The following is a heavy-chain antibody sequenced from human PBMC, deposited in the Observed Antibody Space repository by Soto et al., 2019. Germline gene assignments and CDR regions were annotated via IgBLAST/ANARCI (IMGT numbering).Heavy chain of an antibody. J-gene: IGHJ4*02. D-gene: IGHD6-19*01. CDR3: ARDDGQQWLVPYGY. CDR1: GYTFTSYG. Sequence: GASVKVSCKASGYTFTSYGISWVRQAPGQGLEWMGWISAYNGNTNYAQKLQGRVTMTTDTSTGTAYMELRSLRSDDTAVYYCARDDGQQWLVPYGYWGQGTLVTVSS. V-gene: IGHV1-18*01. CDR2: ISAYNGNT.